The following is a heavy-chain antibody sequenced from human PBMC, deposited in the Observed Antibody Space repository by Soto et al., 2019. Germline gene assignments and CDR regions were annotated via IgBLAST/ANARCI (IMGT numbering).Heavy chain of an antibody. V-gene: IGHV1-69*13. D-gene: IGHD3-22*01. J-gene: IGHJ3*01. CDR2: IIPIFGTA. CDR3: ARGPTMIVVLNT. Sequence: SVKVSCKASGGTFSSYAISWVRQAPGQGLEWMGGIIPIFGTANYAQKFQGRVTITADESTSTAYMELSSLRSEDTAVYYCARGPTMIVVLNTWGQGTMVTVSS. CDR1: GGTFSSYA.